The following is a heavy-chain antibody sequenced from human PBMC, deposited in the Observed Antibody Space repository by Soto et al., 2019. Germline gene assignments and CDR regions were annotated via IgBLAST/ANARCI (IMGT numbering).Heavy chain of an antibody. CDR1: GFTFSSYA. D-gene: IGHD6-19*01. V-gene: IGHV3-23*01. Sequence: EVQLLESGGGLVQPGGSLRLSCAASGFTFSSYAMSWVRQAPGKGLEWVSAISGSGGSTYYADSVKGRFTISRDNSKTTLYLQMNSLRAEDTAVYYCAKATYSSGAFDIWGQGTMVTVSS. CDR3: AKATYSSGAFDI. CDR2: ISGSGGST. J-gene: IGHJ3*02.